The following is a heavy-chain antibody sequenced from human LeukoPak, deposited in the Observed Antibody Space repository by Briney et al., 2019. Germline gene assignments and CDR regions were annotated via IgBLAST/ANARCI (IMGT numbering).Heavy chain of an antibody. CDR1: GFTFTSSA. CDR3: AAGRDDYVGMDV. V-gene: IGHV1-58*01. D-gene: IGHD5-24*01. CDR2: IVVGSGNT. Sequence: ASVKVSCKASGFTFTSSAVQWVRQARGQRLEWIGWIVVGSGNTNYAQKFQERVTITRDMSTSTAYMELSSLRSEDTAVYYCAAGRDDYVGMDVWGQGTTVTVSS. J-gene: IGHJ6*02.